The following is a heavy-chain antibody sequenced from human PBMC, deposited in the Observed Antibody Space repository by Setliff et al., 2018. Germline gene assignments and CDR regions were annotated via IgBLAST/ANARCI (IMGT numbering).Heavy chain of an antibody. V-gene: IGHV1-18*01. CDR2: ISPYNGYI. D-gene: IGHD2-2*01. Sequence: ASVKASCKASGYTFSTYGIAWVRQAPGQGLEWMGWISPYNGYIIYAHKFQGRVTMTTDTSTGTADMELRNLRSDDTAVYYCTRDTNIVVVPPHRTAFDIWGQGTMVTVSS. J-gene: IGHJ3*02. CDR3: TRDTNIVVVPPHRTAFDI. CDR1: GYTFSTYG.